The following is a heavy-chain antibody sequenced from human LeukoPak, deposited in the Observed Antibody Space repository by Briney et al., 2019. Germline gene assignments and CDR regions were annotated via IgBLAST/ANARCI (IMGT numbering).Heavy chain of an antibody. Sequence: GGSLRLSCAASGFTFSSYGMHWVRQAPGKGLEWVAFIRYDGSNKYYADSVKGRFTISRDNSKNTLYLQMDSLRAEDTAVYYCVCGEAYSSDWYLDYWGQGTLVTVSS. CDR2: IRYDGSNK. V-gene: IGHV3-30*02. J-gene: IGHJ4*02. CDR1: GFTFSSYG. CDR3: VCGEAYSSDWYLDY. D-gene: IGHD6-19*01.